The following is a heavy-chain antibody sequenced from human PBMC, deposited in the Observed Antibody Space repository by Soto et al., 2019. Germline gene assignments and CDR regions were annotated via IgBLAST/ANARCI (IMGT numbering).Heavy chain of an antibody. Sequence: QVQLQESGPELVKPSQTLSLTCSVSGGSITTNGHYWTWIRQHPGQGLEWIAYIYYTGNSYLNPSLKSRLSISVDTSKNQFSLELRSVTAADTAVYYCARGQWGFESWGQGTLVTVSS. V-gene: IGHV4-31*03. J-gene: IGHJ4*02. CDR3: ARGQWGFES. D-gene: IGHD6-19*01. CDR1: GGSITTNGHY. CDR2: IYYTGNS.